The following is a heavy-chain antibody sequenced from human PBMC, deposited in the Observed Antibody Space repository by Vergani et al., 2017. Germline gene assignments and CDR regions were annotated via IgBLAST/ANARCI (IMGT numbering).Heavy chain of an antibody. V-gene: IGHV4-31*03. Sequence: QLQLQESGPGLVKPSETLSLTCTVSGGSISSGGYYWSWIRQHPGKGLEWIGYIYYSGSTYYNPSLKSRVTISVDTSKNQFSLKLSSVTAADTAVYYCARGNDYYYYMDVWGKGTTVTVSS. CDR2: IYYSGST. J-gene: IGHJ6*03. CDR3: ARGNDYYYYMDV. CDR1: GGSISSGGYY.